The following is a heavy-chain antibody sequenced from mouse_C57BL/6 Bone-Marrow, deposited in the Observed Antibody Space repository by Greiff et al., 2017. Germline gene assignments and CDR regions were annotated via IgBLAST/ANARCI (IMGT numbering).Heavy chain of an antibody. CDR2: IDPENGDT. CDR3: TTIRVTTVVADY. CDR1: GFNINDDY. J-gene: IGHJ2*01. Sequence: VQLKQSGAEFVRPGASVKLSCTASGFNINDDYMHWVKQRPEQGLEWIGWIDPENGDTEYASKFQGKATITADTSSNTAYLQLSSLTSEDTAVYYCTTIRVTTVVADYWGQGTTLTVSS. D-gene: IGHD1-1*01. V-gene: IGHV14-4*01.